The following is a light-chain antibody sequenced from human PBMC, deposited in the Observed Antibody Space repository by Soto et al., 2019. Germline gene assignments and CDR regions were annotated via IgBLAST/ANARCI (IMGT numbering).Light chain of an antibody. CDR1: SSDIGAGFD. CDR3: QSYENSRTGFYV. Sequence: QSVLTQPPSVSGAPGQWVTISCSGSSSDIGAGFDVHWYQHLPGTAPKLLIYGNTNRPSGVPDRFSGSKSGTSASLVISGLQDEDEADYYCQSYENSRTGFYVFGTGTKLTVL. V-gene: IGLV1-40*01. J-gene: IGLJ1*01. CDR2: GNT.